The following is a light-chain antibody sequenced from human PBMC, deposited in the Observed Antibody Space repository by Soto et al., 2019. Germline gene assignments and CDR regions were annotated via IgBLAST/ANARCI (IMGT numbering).Light chain of an antibody. CDR2: GVS. J-gene: IGKJ1*01. V-gene: IGKV3-20*01. CDR1: QSVSSSY. Sequence: EIVLTQSPGTLSLSPGERATLSCRASQSVSSSYLAWYQQKPGQAPRLLIYGVSRRATGIPDRFSGSGSGTDFTLTITRLEPDDFAVYYCQQYGSSRTFGQGTKVEIK. CDR3: QQYGSSRT.